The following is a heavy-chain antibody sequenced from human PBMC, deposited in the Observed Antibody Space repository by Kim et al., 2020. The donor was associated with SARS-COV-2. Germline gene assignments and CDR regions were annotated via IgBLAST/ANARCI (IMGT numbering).Heavy chain of an antibody. CDR1: GFTFSSYG. D-gene: IGHD6-13*01. CDR2: ISYDGSNK. Sequence: GGSLRLSCAASGFTFSSYGMHWVRQAPGKGLEWVAVISYDGSNKYYADSVKGRFTISRDNSKNTLYLQMNSLRAEDTAVYYCAKDQQQLVLRSEYYYYYGMDVWGQGTTVTVS. V-gene: IGHV3-30*18. J-gene: IGHJ6*02. CDR3: AKDQQQLVLRSEYYYYYGMDV.